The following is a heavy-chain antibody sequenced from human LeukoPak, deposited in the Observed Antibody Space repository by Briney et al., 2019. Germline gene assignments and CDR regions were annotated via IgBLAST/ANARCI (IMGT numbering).Heavy chain of an antibody. V-gene: IGHV1-46*01. Sequence: ASVKVSCKASGYTFSGFYVHWVRQAPGQGLEWMGIIKVSGGRTEYAQKFQGRVTVTRDMSTSTVYMELNNLRSEDTAVYYCAREPPESYYFDNWSQGTLVTVSS. CDR3: AREPPESYYFDN. J-gene: IGHJ4*02. CDR1: GYTFSGFY. CDR2: IKVSGGRT.